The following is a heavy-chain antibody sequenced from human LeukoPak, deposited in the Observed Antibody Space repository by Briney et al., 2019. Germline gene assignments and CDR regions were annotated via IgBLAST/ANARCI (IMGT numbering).Heavy chain of an antibody. Sequence: GSLRLSCAASGFPFSSYSMNWVRRAPGKGRGWVSSINSSSSYIYYADSVKGRFTISRDNAKNSLYLQMNSLRAEDTAVYYCARDFLDIVVVVATFDYWGQGTLVTVSS. CDR1: GFPFSSYS. V-gene: IGHV3-21*01. J-gene: IGHJ4*02. D-gene: IGHD2-15*01. CDR2: INSSSSYI. CDR3: ARDFLDIVVVVATFDY.